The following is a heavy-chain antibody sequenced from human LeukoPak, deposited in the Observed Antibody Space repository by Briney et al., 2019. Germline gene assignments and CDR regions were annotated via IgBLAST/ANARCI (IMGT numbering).Heavy chain of an antibody. Sequence: GGSLRLSCAASGFTFSSYSMNWVRQAPGKGLEWVSSISSSSSYIYYADSVKGRFTISRDNAKNSLYLQMNSLRAEDTAVYYCARDGGIVVVPAEKGAFDIWGQGTMVTVSS. CDR3: ARDGGIVVVPAEKGAFDI. CDR1: GFTFSSYS. D-gene: IGHD2-2*01. V-gene: IGHV3-21*01. J-gene: IGHJ3*02. CDR2: ISSSSSYI.